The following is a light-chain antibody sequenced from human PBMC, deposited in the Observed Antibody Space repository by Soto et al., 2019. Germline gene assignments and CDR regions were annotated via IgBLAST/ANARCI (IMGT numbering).Light chain of an antibody. CDR3: HQYNIWPPLI. Sequence: EIVLTQSPATLSLSPGERATLSCRASQSISYYLAWYQQKPGQAPRLLIYDASNRATGIPARFSGSGSGTDFTLTISSLEPEDFADYYCHQYNIWPPLIFGGGTKVEIK. CDR1: QSISYY. J-gene: IGKJ4*01. V-gene: IGKV3-11*01. CDR2: DAS.